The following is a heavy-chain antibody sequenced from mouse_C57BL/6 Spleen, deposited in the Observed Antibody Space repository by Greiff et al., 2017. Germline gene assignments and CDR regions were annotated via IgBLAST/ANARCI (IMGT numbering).Heavy chain of an antibody. CDR2: IDPSDSYT. CDR1: GYTFTSYW. D-gene: IGHD1-1*01. Sequence: QVQLQQPGAELVMPGASVKLSCKASGYTFTSYWMHWVKQRPGQGLEWIGEIDPSDSYTNYNQKFKGKSTLTVDTSSSTAYMQLSILTSEDSAVYYCARGVPYYYGSSYWYFDVWGTGTTVTVSS. V-gene: IGHV1-69*01. CDR3: ARGVPYYYGSSYWYFDV. J-gene: IGHJ1*03.